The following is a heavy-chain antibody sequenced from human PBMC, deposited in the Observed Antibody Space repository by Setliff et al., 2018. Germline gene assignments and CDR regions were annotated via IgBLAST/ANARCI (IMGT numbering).Heavy chain of an antibody. V-gene: IGHV3-66*01. CDR2: IYFDGTT. J-gene: IGHJ4*01. Sequence: PGGSLRLSCAASGFTVSSNYMSWVRQAPGKGLEWVSVIYFDGTTYYADSVKGRFTISRDNSKNTVYLQMNSLRAEDTAVYYCASLTGLITMAYWGHGTLVTVSS. D-gene: IGHD3-10*01. CDR1: GFTVSSNY. CDR3: ASLTGLITMAY.